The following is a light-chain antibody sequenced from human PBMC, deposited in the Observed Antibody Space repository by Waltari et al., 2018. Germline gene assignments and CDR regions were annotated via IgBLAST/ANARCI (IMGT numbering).Light chain of an antibody. CDR3: QQSYTTPFT. V-gene: IGKV1-39*01. CDR1: QSISTS. CDR2: GAS. Sequence: DIQMTQSPPSLSASVGDRVTITCRATQSISTSLHWYQQKPGKAPNLLIYGASSLERGVPSRFSGSGSGTDFTLTISSLHPEDFATYYCQQSYTTPFTFGPGTKVDLK. J-gene: IGKJ3*01.